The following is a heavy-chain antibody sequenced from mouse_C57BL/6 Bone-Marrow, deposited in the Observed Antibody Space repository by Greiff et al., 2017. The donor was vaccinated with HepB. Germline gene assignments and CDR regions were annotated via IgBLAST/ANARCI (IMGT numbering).Heavy chain of an antibody. J-gene: IGHJ4*01. CDR2: IRNKANGYTT. CDR1: GFTFTDYY. Sequence: EVQVVESGGGLVQPGGSLSLSCAASGFTFTDYYMSWVRQPPGKALEWLGFIRNKANGYTTEYSASVKGRFTISRDKSQSILYLQMNALRAEDSATYYCARYRLHRKGGYYAMDYWGQGTSVTVSS. D-gene: IGHD2-1*01. CDR3: ARYRLHRKGGYYAMDY. V-gene: IGHV7-3*01.